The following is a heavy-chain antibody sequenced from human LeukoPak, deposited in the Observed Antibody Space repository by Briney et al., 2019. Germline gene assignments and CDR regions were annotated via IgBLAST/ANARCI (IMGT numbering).Heavy chain of an antibody. J-gene: IGHJ5*02. CDR3: AKRIRVNWFDP. CDR1: GFTFSSYS. Sequence: GGSLRLSCAASGFTFSSYSMNWVRQAPGKGLEWVSYISSSSSTIYYADSVKGRFTISRDNSKNTLYLQMNSLRAEDTAVYYCAKRIRVNWFDPWGQGTLVTVSS. V-gene: IGHV3-48*01. CDR2: ISSSSSTI.